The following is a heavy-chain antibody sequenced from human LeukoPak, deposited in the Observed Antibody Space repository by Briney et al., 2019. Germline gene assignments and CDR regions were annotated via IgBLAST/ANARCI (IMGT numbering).Heavy chain of an antibody. CDR3: ARVREPTIAPFSDY. V-gene: IGHV4-31*03. Sequence: SETLSLTCTVSGDSISSGDYYWTWIRLHPGKGPGWIGSIYYSESTYYNLSLKSRVIISTDTSKNHFSLKLSSVTAADTDVYYYARVREPTIAPFSDYWGQGILVTVSS. D-gene: IGHD6-13*01. CDR2: IYYSEST. J-gene: IGHJ4*02. CDR1: GDSISSGDYY.